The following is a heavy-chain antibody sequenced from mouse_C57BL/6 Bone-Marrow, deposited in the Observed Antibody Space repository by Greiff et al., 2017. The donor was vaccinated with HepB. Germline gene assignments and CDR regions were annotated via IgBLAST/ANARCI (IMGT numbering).Heavy chain of an antibody. J-gene: IGHJ4*01. V-gene: IGHV1-64*01. Sequence: VQLQQPGAELVKPGASVKLSCKASGYTFTSYWMHWVKQRPGQGLEWIGMIHPNSGSTNYNEKFKSKATLTVDKSSSTAYMQLSSLPSEDSAVYYCAQIYYYGSRGAMDYWGQGTAVTVSS. CDR2: IHPNSGST. CDR1: GYTFTSYW. CDR3: AQIYYYGSRGAMDY. D-gene: IGHD1-1*01.